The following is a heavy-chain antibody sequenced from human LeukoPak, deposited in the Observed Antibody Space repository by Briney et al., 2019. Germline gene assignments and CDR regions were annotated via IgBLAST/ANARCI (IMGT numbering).Heavy chain of an antibody. Sequence: GGSLRLSCTASGFTFSSYWMHWVRQAPGKGLVWVSRINSDGGSTSCADSVKGRFTISRDNAKNTLYLQMNSLRAEDTAVYYCARRIQGMAPYYFDYWGQGTLVTVSS. CDR1: GFTFSSYW. D-gene: IGHD5-24*01. CDR3: ARRIQGMAPYYFDY. J-gene: IGHJ4*02. CDR2: INSDGGST. V-gene: IGHV3-74*01.